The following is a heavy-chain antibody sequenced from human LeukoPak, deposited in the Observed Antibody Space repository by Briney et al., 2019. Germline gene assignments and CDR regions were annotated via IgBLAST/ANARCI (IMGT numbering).Heavy chain of an antibody. V-gene: IGHV4-39*01. Sequence: SETLSLTCTVSGGSISSSSYYWGWIRQPPGKGLEWIGSIYYSGSTYYNPSLKSRVTISVDTSKNQFSLKLSSVTAADTAVYYCARHTRSIAARPGYFQHWGQGTLVTVSS. CDR3: ARHTRSIAARPGYFQH. CDR2: IYYSGST. D-gene: IGHD6-6*01. J-gene: IGHJ1*01. CDR1: GGSISSSSYY.